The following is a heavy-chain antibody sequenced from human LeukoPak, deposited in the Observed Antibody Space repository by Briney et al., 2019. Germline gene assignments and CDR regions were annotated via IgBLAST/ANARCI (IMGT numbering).Heavy chain of an antibody. D-gene: IGHD1-7*01. CDR3: AKDLELRKNYYYYGMDV. Sequence: SLRLSCAASGFTFGDYAMHWVRPAPGKGLEWVSGISWNSGSIGYADSVKGRFTISRDNAKNSLYLQMNSLRAEDTALYYCAKDLELRKNYYYYGMDVWGQGTTVTVSS. CDR2: ISWNSGSI. CDR1: GFTFGDYA. V-gene: IGHV3-9*01. J-gene: IGHJ6*02.